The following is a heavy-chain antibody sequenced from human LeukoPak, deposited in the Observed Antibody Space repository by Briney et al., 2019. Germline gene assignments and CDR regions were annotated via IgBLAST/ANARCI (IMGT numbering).Heavy chain of an antibody. CDR3: ARQPLNSGSYFDY. CDR2: IYYSGST. V-gene: IGHV4-39*01. D-gene: IGHD1-26*01. CDR1: GGSISSSSYY. J-gene: IGHJ4*02. Sequence: SETLSLTCTVSGGSISSSSYYWGWIRQPPGKGLEWIGSIYYSGSTYYNPSLKSRVTISVDTSKNQFSLKLSPVTAADTAVYYCARQPLNSGSYFDYWGQGTLVTVSS.